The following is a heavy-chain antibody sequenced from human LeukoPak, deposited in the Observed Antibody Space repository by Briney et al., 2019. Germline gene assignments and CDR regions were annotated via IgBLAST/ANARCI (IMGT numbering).Heavy chain of an antibody. CDR2: LYSDDTT. CDR1: GFIVNSNY. CDR3: ARGGGYYPIDY. J-gene: IGHJ4*02. V-gene: IGHV3-53*01. Sequence: PGGSLRLSCAASGFIVNSNYMNWVRQAPGKGLEWVSVLYSDDTTYYADSVKGRFTVSRDNSKNTLYLQMNNLRAEDTAVYYCARGGGYYPIDYWGQGTLVTVSS. D-gene: IGHD2-15*01.